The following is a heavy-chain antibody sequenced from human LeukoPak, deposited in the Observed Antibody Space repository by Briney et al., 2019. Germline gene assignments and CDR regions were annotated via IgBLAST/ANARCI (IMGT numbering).Heavy chain of an antibody. Sequence: ASVKVSCKASGYTFTSYYMHWVRQAPGQGLEWMGIINPSGGSTSYAQKLQGRVTMTTDTSTSTAYMELRSLRSDDTAVYYCARDRYDILTPTQTLDYWGQGTLVTVSS. CDR2: INPSGGST. CDR1: GYTFTSYY. D-gene: IGHD3-9*01. J-gene: IGHJ4*02. CDR3: ARDRYDILTPTQTLDY. V-gene: IGHV1-46*01.